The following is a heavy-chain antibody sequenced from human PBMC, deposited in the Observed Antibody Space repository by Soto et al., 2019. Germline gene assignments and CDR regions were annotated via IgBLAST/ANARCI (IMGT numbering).Heavy chain of an antibody. J-gene: IGHJ6*02. CDR3: AKVLSSRSGYYYYGMDV. CDR1: GFTFSSYG. Sequence: GSLRLSCAASGFTFSSYGMHWVRQAPGKGLEWVAVISYDGSNKYYADSVKGRFTISRDNSKNTLYLQMNSLRAEDTAVYYCAKVLSSRSGYYYYGMDVWGQGTTVTVSS. CDR2: ISYDGSNK. V-gene: IGHV3-30*18. D-gene: IGHD2-2*01.